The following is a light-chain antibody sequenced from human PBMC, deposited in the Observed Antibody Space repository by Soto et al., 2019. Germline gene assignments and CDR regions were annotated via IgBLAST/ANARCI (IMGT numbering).Light chain of an antibody. Sequence: EIVLTQSPGTLSLSSGGRATLSCRASQSVSSSYLAWYQQKPGQAPRLLVYATSSRATGIPDRFSGSGSGTDFTLTISRLEPEDFAVYYCQQYGSSSFTFGQGTKLEIK. CDR1: QSVSSSY. V-gene: IGKV3-20*01. CDR3: QQYGSSSFT. J-gene: IGKJ2*01. CDR2: ATS.